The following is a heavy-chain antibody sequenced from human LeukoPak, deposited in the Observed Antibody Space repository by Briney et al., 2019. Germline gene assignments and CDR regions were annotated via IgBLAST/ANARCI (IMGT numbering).Heavy chain of an antibody. J-gene: IGHJ3*02. Sequence: SETLSLTCAVYVGSFIGYYWSWIRQPPGKGLEWLGEINHSGSTNYNPSLKSRVTISVDTSKYQFSLKLSSVTAADTAVYSCPRGLRLELAFDIWGQGTMVTVSS. CDR3: PRGLRLELAFDI. CDR1: VGSFIGYY. CDR2: INHSGST. D-gene: IGHD1-26*01. V-gene: IGHV4-34*01.